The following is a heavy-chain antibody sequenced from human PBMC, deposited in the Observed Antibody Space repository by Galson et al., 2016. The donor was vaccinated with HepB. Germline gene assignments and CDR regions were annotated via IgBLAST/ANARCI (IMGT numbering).Heavy chain of an antibody. J-gene: IGHJ6*02. D-gene: IGHD2-2*01. CDR2: TNTDGSST. CDR3: ASTRYPYSMDV. V-gene: IGHV3-74*01. CDR1: GFTFNRPY. Sequence: SLILSCAASGFTFNRPYMHWVRQAPGKGLVWVSVTNTDGSSTTYADAVKGRFTISSDNAKKTLYLQMNSLRAEDTAVYYCASTRYPYSMDVWGQGTTVTVSS.